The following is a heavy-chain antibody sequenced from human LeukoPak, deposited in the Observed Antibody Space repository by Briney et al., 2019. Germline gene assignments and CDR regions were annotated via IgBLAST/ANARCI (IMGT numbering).Heavy chain of an antibody. CDR2: IYYSGST. D-gene: IGHD3-22*01. J-gene: IGHJ4*02. Sequence: SETLSLTCTVSGGSISSSSYYWGWIRQPPGKGLEWIGSIYYSGSTYYNPSLKSRVTISVDTSKNQFSLKLSSVTAADTAVYYCARKEYYYDSSGYLLFDYWGQGTLVTVSS. CDR1: GGSISSSSYY. V-gene: IGHV4-39*01. CDR3: ARKEYYYDSSGYLLFDY.